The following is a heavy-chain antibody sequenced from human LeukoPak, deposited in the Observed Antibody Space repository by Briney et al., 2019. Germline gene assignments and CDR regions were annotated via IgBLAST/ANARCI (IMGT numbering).Heavy chain of an antibody. D-gene: IGHD5-18*01. J-gene: IGHJ6*02. Sequence: GGSLRLSCAASGFTFSYFWMHWFRQTPGKGLVWVSCINTDGSYSTYVDSVKGRFTISRDNVRNTLYLQMNSLRAEDSAVYYCARDAVDTANAVWGQGTTVTVSS. CDR2: INTDGSYS. CDR1: GFTFSYFW. V-gene: IGHV3-74*01. CDR3: ARDAVDTANAV.